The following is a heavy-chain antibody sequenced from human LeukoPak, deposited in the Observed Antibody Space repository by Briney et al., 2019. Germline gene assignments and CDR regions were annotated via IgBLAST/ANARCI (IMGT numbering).Heavy chain of an antibody. J-gene: IGHJ4*02. V-gene: IGHV1-8*01. Sequence: ASVKVSCKASGYTFTSYDINWVRQATGQGLEWMGWMNPNSGNTGYAQKFQGRVTMTRNTSISTAYMELSSLRSEDTAVYYCVRAKYLRKKYSSSWHSIYYFDYWGQGTLVTVSS. CDR1: GYTFTSYD. CDR3: VRAKYLRKKYSSSWHSIYYFDY. CDR2: MNPNSGNT. D-gene: IGHD6-13*01.